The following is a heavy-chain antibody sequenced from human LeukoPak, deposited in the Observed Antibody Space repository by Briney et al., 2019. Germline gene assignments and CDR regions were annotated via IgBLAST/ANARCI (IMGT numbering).Heavy chain of an antibody. D-gene: IGHD1-26*01. V-gene: IGHV3-48*03. J-gene: IGHJ3*02. CDR3: ARENRRYSGITAERAFDI. Sequence: GGSLRLSCAAPGFTFSSYEMNWVRQAPGKGLEWVSYISSSGSTIYYADSVKGRFTISRDNAKNSLYLQMNSLRAEDTAVYYCARENRRYSGITAERAFDIWGQGTMVTVSS. CDR2: ISSSGSTI. CDR1: GFTFSSYE.